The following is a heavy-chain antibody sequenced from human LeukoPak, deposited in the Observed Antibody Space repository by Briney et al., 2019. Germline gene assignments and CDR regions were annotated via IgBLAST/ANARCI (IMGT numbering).Heavy chain of an antibody. Sequence: GGSLRLSCAASGFTFSSYAMHWVRQAPGKGLEWVAVISYDGSNKYYADSVKGRFTISRDNSKNTLYLQMNSPRAEDTAVYYCARDPARDGYNGPDYWGQGTLVTVSS. J-gene: IGHJ4*02. D-gene: IGHD5-24*01. CDR1: GFTFSSYA. V-gene: IGHV3-30*04. CDR2: ISYDGSNK. CDR3: ARDPARDGYNGPDY.